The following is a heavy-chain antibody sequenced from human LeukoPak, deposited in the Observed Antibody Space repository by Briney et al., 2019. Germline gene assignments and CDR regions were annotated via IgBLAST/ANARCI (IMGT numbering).Heavy chain of an antibody. Sequence: SQTLSLTCAVSGGSISSGGYSWSWIRQPPGKGLEWIGYIYYSGSTNYNPSLKSRVTISVDTSKNQFSLKLSSVSAVDTAVYYCARLREPRDYFDYWGQGTLVTVSS. V-gene: IGHV4-30-4*07. J-gene: IGHJ4*02. CDR2: IYYSGST. CDR3: ARLREPRDYFDY. D-gene: IGHD3-16*01. CDR1: GGSISSGGYS.